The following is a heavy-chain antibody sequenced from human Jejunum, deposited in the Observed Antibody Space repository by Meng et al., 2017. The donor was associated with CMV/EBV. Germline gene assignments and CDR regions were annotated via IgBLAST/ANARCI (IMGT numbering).Heavy chain of an antibody. V-gene: IGHV4-59*01. CDR2: VYYDGGST. Sequence: SYFGTGIRQPPGKGLEWLGYVYYDGGSTNYNPSLKSRVTISVDSPENQFSLKLTSVTAADTAVYYCARVPAELGSSSSSYYFDSWGQGTLVTVSS. CDR3: ARVPAELGSSSSSYYFDS. D-gene: IGHD6-13*01. CDR1: SYF. J-gene: IGHJ4*02.